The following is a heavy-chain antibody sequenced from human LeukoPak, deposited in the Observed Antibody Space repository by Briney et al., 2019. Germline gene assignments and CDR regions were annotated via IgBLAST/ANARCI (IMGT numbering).Heavy chain of an antibody. CDR2: IYTSGST. Sequence: SETLSLTCAVYGGSFSGYFWSWIRQPAGKGLEWIGRIYTSGSTNYNPSLKSRVTMSVDTSKNQFSLKLSSVTAADTAVYYCARDPGDYYDSSGLSTDAFDIWGQGTMVTVSS. V-gene: IGHV4-4*07. CDR1: GGSFSGYF. J-gene: IGHJ3*02. CDR3: ARDPGDYYDSSGLSTDAFDI. D-gene: IGHD3-22*01.